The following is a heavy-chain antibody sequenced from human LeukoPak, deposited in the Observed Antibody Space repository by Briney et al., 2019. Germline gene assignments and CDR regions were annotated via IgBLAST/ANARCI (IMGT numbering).Heavy chain of an antibody. V-gene: IGHV4-34*01. CDR3: ARGGKTFWYYYYGMDV. J-gene: IGHJ6*04. CDR2: INHSGST. Sequence: SETLSLTCAVYGGSFSGYYWSRIRQPPGKGLEWIGEINHSGSTNYNPSLKSRVTISVDTSKNQFSLKLSSVTAADTAVYYCARGGKTFWYYYYGMDVWGKGTTVTVSS. D-gene: IGHD3-3*01. CDR1: GGSFSGYY.